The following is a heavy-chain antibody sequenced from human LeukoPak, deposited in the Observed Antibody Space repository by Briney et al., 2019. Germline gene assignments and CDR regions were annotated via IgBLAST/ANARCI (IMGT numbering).Heavy chain of an antibody. CDR1: GYSFTTYW. V-gene: IGHV5-10-1*01. Sequence: GESLRISCKGSGYSFTTYWISWVRQMPGKGLEWMGRIDPSDSYINHSPSFQGHVSISADKFVSTAYLQWSSLKASDSAMYYCARQPRGTVVFDYWGQGTLVTVSS. J-gene: IGHJ4*02. CDR2: IDPSDSYI. D-gene: IGHD4-23*01. CDR3: ARQPRGTVVFDY.